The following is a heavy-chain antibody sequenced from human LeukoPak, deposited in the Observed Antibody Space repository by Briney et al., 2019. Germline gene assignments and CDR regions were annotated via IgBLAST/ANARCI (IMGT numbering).Heavy chain of an antibody. CDR3: AKDPSPYIMGATFYFDY. J-gene: IGHJ4*02. V-gene: IGHV3-23*01. CDR2: ISGSGGST. CDR1: GFTFSSYA. Sequence: PGGSLRLSCVASGFTFSSYAMSWVRQAPGKGLEWVSIISGSGGSTYYADSVKGRFTISRDNSKNTLYLQMNSLRAEDTAVYYCAKDPSPYIMGATFYFDYWGQGTLVTVSS. D-gene: IGHD1-26*01.